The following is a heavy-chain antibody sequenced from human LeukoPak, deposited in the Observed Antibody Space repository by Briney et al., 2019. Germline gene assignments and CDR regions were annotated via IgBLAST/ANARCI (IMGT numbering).Heavy chain of an antibody. CDR2: ISSSSSYI. D-gene: IGHD3-9*01. J-gene: IGHJ6*02. Sequence: AGGSLRLSCAASGFTFSSYSMNWVRQAPGKGLEWVSSISSSSSYIYYADSVKGRFTISRDNAKNSLYLQMNSLRAEDTAVHYCARDNFSNALYFDWFPNGGYYYGMDVWGQGTTVTVSS. CDR3: ARDNFSNALYFDWFPNGGYYYGMDV. CDR1: GFTFSSYS. V-gene: IGHV3-21*01.